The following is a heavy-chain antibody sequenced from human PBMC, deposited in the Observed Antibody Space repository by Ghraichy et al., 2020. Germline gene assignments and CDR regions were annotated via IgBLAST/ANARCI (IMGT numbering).Heavy chain of an antibody. CDR2: IYSSGNT. CDR3: ARGYYDSSGYSNPFDI. V-gene: IGHV4-59*01. Sequence: SETLSLTCTVSGGSISAYYWSWIRQSPGKGLEWIGYIYSSGNTNYNPSLKSRVTISLDTSKNQFSLKVTSVTTADTAMYYCARGYYDSSGYSNPFDIWGQGIKVTVSS. CDR1: GGSISAYY. J-gene: IGHJ3*02. D-gene: IGHD3-22*01.